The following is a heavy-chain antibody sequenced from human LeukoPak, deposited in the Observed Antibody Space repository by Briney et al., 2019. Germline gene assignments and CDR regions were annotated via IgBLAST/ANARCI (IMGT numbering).Heavy chain of an antibody. CDR1: GVSLSGYY. D-gene: IGHD5-24*01. CDR3: AEGRDGYSPFVY. CDR2: INHSAST. Sequence: PSETLSLTCAVYGVSLSGYYWSWIRQPPGKGLEWIWEINHSASTNYNPSLKSRVTISVDTSKKQFSLKLGSVTAGDTAGYYCAEGRDGYSPFVYWGEGTLVTVSS. V-gene: IGHV4-34*01. J-gene: IGHJ4*02.